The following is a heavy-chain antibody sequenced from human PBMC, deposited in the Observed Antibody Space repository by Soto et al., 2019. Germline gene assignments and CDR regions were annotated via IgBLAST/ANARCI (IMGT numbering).Heavy chain of an antibody. J-gene: IGHJ4*02. Sequence: GGSLRLSCTTSGFTFGDYAMSWFRQAPGKGLEWVGFIRSKDYGGTTQYAASVKGRFTISRGDSRSIAYLQMDSLKTEDTAVYYCARVGSASLMVVVIADHWGQGTQVTVSS. CDR1: GFTFGDYA. D-gene: IGHD3-22*01. CDR3: ARVGSASLMVVVIADH. CDR2: IRSKDYGGTT. V-gene: IGHV3-49*03.